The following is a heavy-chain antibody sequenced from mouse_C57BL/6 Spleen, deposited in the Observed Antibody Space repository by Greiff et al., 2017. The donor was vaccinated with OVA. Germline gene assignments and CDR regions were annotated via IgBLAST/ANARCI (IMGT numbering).Heavy chain of an antibody. CDR3: AREEDYYGSRYYFDY. V-gene: IGHV1-77*01. CDR1: GYTFTDYY. D-gene: IGHD1-1*01. Sequence: VQLQQSGAELVKPGASVKISCKASGYTFTDYYINWVKQRPGQGLEWIGKIGPGSGSTYYNEKFKGKATLTAYKSSSTAYMQLSSLTSEDSAVYFCAREEDYYGSRYYFDYWGQGTTLTVAS. J-gene: IGHJ2*01. CDR2: IGPGSGST.